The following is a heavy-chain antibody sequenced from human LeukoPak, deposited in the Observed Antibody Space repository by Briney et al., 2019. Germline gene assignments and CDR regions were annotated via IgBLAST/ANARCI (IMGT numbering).Heavy chain of an antibody. Sequence: ASVKVSCKASGYTFTSYGISWVRQAPGQGLEWMGWISAYNGNTNYAQKLQGRVTMTTDTSTSTAYMELRSLRSDDTAVYYCARLYDIVVVPEPLPNWGQGTLVTVSS. CDR2: ISAYNGNT. CDR3: ARLYDIVVVPEPLPN. CDR1: GYTFTSYG. D-gene: IGHD2-2*01. J-gene: IGHJ4*02. V-gene: IGHV1-18*01.